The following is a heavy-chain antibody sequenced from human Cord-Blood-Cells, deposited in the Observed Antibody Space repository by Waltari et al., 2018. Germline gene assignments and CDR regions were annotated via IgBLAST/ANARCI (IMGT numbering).Heavy chain of an antibody. Sequence: QVQLVQSGAEVKKPGASVKVSCKASGYTFNSYDINWVRQATGKGLEWMGWMNPNGGNTGYAQNFRGRGTMTRNTSINTGYMELGSLRSEDTAVYYCARGLELELPTFQHWGQGTLVTVSS. J-gene: IGHJ1*01. V-gene: IGHV1-8*01. CDR1: GYTFNSYD. D-gene: IGHD2-15*01. CDR2: MNPNGGNT. CDR3: ARGLELELPTFQH.